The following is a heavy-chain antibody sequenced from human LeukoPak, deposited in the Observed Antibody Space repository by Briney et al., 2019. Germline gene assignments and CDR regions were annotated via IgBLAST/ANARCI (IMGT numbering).Heavy chain of an antibody. V-gene: IGHV4-39*07. D-gene: IGHD3-10*01. CDR3: ARAQGSGSYYFDPYYFDY. CDR2: IYYSGST. CDR1: GGSISSSSYY. Sequence: SETLSLTCTVSGGSISSSSYYWGWIRQPPGKGLEWIGSIYYSGSTYYNPFLKSRVAISVDTSKNQFSLKLSSVTAADTAVYYCARAQGSGSYYFDPYYFDYWGQGTLVTVSS. J-gene: IGHJ4*02.